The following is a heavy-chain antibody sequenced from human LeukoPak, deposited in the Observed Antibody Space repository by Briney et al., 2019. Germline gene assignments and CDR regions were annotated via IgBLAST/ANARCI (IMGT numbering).Heavy chain of an antibody. D-gene: IGHD1-1*01. V-gene: IGHV3-7*03. J-gene: IGHJ4*02. Sequence: GGSLRLSCAASGFTFSSYWMNWARQAPGRGLEWVANIKQDGSEKYYVDSVKGRFTISRDNAKNSLYLQMNSLRAEDTAVYYCARDAGFENGLDYWGQGTLVTVSS. CDR3: ARDAGFENGLDY. CDR1: GFTFSSYW. CDR2: IKQDGSEK.